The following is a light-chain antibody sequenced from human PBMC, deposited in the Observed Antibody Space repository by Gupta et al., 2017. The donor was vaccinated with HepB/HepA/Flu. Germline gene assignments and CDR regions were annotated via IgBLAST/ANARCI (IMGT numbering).Light chain of an antibody. J-gene: IGKJ2*01. CDR1: QSISSW. CDR2: KAS. Sequence: DIQMTQSPSTLPASVGDRVTITCRASQSISSWLAWYQQKPGKAPKLLIYKASSLESGVPSRFSGSGSGKEFTLTISRLQPDDFATYYCQQYNSYPTFGQGTKLEIK. CDR3: QQYNSYPT. V-gene: IGKV1-5*03.